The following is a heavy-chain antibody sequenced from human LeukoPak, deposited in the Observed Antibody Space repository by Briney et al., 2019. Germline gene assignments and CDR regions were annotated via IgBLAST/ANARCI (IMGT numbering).Heavy chain of an antibody. D-gene: IGHD3-22*01. CDR1: GGSISSGDYY. J-gene: IGHJ4*02. CDR2: IYYSGST. V-gene: IGHV4-30-4*01. CDR3: ARGGYYDSSGLDY. Sequence: PSQTLSLTCTVSGGSISSGDYYWSWIRQPPGKGLEWIGYIYYSGSTYYNPSLKSRVTISVDTSKNQFSLKLSSVTAADMAVYYCARGGYYDSSGLDYWGQGTLVTVSS.